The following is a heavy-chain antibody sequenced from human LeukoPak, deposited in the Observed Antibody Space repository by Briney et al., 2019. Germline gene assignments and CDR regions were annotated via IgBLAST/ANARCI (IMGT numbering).Heavy chain of an antibody. CDR2: IYYSGST. V-gene: IGHV4-59*01. J-gene: IGHJ3*02. CDR1: GGSFSGYY. CDR3: ARSRGGNYDFWSGYPPDAFDI. D-gene: IGHD3-3*01. Sequence: SETLSLTCAVYGGSFSGYYWSWIRQPPGKGLEWIGYIYYSGSTNYNPSLKSRVTISVDTSKNQFSLKLSSVTAADTAVYYCARSRGGNYDFWSGYPPDAFDIWGQGTMVTVSS.